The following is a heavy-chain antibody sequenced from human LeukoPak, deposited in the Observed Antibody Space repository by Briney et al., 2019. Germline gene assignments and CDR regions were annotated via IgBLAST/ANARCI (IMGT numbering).Heavy chain of an antibody. CDR3: ARVGGSWFSDY. V-gene: IGHV3-23*01. D-gene: IGHD6-13*01. Sequence: GGSLRLSCAASGFTFSSYAMSWVRQAPGKGLEWVSAISGSGGSTYYADSVKGRFTISRDNSKNTLYLQMNSLRADDTAVYYCARVGGSWFSDYWGQGTLVTVSS. J-gene: IGHJ4*02. CDR2: ISGSGGST. CDR1: GFTFSSYA.